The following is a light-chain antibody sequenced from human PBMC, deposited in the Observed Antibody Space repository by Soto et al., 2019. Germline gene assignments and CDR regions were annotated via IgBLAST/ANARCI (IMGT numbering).Light chain of an antibody. CDR1: SSNIGAGFD. V-gene: IGLV1-40*01. CDR2: GDY. Sequence: QSVLTQPPSVSGAPGQRVTISCNGRSSNIGAGFDVHWYQQLPGAAPKLLIFGDYKRPSGVPDRFSGSKSGTSASLAITGLQAEDEADFYCQSYDSSLSGYVAFGGGTKLTVL. J-gene: IGLJ2*01. CDR3: QSYDSSLSGYVA.